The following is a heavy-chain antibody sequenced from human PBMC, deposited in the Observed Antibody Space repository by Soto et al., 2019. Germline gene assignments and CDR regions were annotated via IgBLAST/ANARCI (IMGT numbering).Heavy chain of an antibody. V-gene: IGHV1-18*01. Sequence: ASVKVSCTASGYTFTSYAMHWVRQAPGQRLEWMGWISAYNSNTNYAQNFQGRLTMTTDTSTSTAYMEVRSLTSDDTAVYYCARWPLVVVTAYYFDYWGPGTLVTVSS. CDR3: ARWPLVVVTAYYFDY. D-gene: IGHD2-21*02. J-gene: IGHJ4*02. CDR2: ISAYNSNT. CDR1: GYTFTSYA.